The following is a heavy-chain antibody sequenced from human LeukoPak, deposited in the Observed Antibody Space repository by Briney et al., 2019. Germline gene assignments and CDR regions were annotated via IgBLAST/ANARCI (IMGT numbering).Heavy chain of an antibody. CDR3: ARDPPRGGYYDSSGYSLLDY. CDR1: GYTFTSYG. D-gene: IGHD3-22*01. Sequence: GASVKVSCKASGYTFTSYGISWVRQAPGQGLEWMGWISAYNGNTNYAQKVQGRVTMTTDTSTSTAYMELRSLRSDDTAVYYCARDPPRGGYYDSSGYSLLDYWGQGTLVTVSS. CDR2: ISAYNGNT. J-gene: IGHJ4*02. V-gene: IGHV1-18*01.